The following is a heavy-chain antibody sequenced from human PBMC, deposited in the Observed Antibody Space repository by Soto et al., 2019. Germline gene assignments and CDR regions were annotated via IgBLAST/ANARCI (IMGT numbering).Heavy chain of an antibody. V-gene: IGHV4-61*08. Sequence: LSLTCTVSGGSITSGDHCWSWIREPPGKGLEWIGYIYYSGSTNYNPSLKSRVTISVDTSKNQFSLKLSSVTAADTDVYYCARGGDFEQLVPYYFEYWGQGTLVTVSS. CDR1: GGSITSGDHC. J-gene: IGHJ4*02. CDR2: IYYSGST. D-gene: IGHD6-6*01. CDR3: ARGGDFEQLVPYYFEY.